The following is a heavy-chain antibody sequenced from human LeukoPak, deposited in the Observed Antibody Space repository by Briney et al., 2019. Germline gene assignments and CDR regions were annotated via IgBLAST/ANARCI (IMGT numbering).Heavy chain of an antibody. D-gene: IGHD3-16*01. CDR3: ARPLQGGVTYFDY. J-gene: IGHJ4*02. CDR1: GYTFTGYY. Sequence: GASVKVSCKASGYTFTGYYMHWVRQAPGQGLEWMGRINPNSGGTNYAQKFQGRVTMTRDTSISTAYMELSRLRSDDTAVYYCARPLQGGVTYFDYWGQGTLVTVSS. CDR2: INPNSGGT. V-gene: IGHV1-2*06.